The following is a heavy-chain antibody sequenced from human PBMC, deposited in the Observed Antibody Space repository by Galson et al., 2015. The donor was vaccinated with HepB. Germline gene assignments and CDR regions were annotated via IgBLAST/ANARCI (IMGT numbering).Heavy chain of an antibody. V-gene: IGHV3-30*18. J-gene: IGHJ5*02. Sequence: SLRLSCAASGFTFSSYGMHWVRQAPGKGLEWVAVITYDGNKYYANSVKGRFTISRDNSKNTLYLQMNTLRAEDTAVYYCSKDSVSVNTPGTFRWFDPWGQGTLVTISS. CDR1: GFTFSSYG. CDR3: SKDSVSVNTPGTFRWFDP. D-gene: IGHD2/OR15-2a*01. CDR2: ITYDGNK.